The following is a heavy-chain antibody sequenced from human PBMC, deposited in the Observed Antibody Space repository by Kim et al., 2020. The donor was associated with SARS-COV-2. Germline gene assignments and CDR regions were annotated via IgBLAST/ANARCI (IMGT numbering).Heavy chain of an antibody. D-gene: IGHD6-6*01. Sequence: SETLSLTCTVSGGSISSGGYYWSWIRQHPGKGLEWIGYIYYSGSTYYNPSLKSRVTISVDTSKNQFSLKLSSVTAADTAVYYCARDRWVEYSSSHYYYYGMDVWGQGTTVTVSS. J-gene: IGHJ6*02. CDR3: ARDRWVEYSSSHYYYYGMDV. CDR1: GGSISSGGYY. CDR2: IYYSGST. V-gene: IGHV4-31*03.